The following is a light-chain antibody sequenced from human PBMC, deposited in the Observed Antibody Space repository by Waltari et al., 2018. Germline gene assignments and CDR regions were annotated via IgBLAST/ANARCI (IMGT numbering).Light chain of an antibody. V-gene: IGLV1-51*01. CDR2: DNN. J-gene: IGLJ2*01. Sequence: QSVLTQPPSVSAAPGQKVTIPCSGSSSNIGHNYVSWYQQLPGTAPKLLIYDNNKRPSGIPDRFSGSKSGTSATLGITGLQTGDEADYYCGTWDSSLSGVVFGGGTKLTVL. CDR3: GTWDSSLSGVV. CDR1: SSNIGHNY.